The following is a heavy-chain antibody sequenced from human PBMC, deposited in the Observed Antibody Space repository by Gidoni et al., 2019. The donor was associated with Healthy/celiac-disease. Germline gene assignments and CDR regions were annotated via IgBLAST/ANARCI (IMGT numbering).Heavy chain of an antibody. CDR1: GFTLSSYW. V-gene: IGHV3-74*01. Sequence: EVQLVESGGGLVQPGGSLRLSCAASGFTLSSYWMHWVRQAPGKGLVWVSRINSDGSSTSYADSVKGRFTISRDNAKNTLYLQMNSLRAEDTAVYYCAEGGEVAGTDLVYWGQGTLVTVSS. D-gene: IGHD6-19*01. J-gene: IGHJ4*02. CDR2: INSDGSST. CDR3: AEGGEVAGTDLVY.